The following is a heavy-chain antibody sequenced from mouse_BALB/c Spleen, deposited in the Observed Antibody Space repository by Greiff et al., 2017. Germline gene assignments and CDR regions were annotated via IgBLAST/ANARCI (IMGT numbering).Heavy chain of an antibody. CDR3: ARLRTYDYDCMDY. Sequence: VQLQQSGPELVKPGVSVKISCKTSGYTFTEYTMHWVKQSHGKSLEWIGGISPYYGGTSYNQKFKGKATLTVDKSSSTAYMELGSLTSEDSAIYYCARLRTYDYDCMDYWGQGTLVTVSA. V-gene: IGHV1-18*01. CDR1: GYTFTEYT. J-gene: IGHJ4*01. D-gene: IGHD2-10*02. CDR2: ISPYYGGT.